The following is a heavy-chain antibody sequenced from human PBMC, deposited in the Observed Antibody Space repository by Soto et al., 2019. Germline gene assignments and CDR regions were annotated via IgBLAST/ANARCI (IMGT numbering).Heavy chain of an antibody. Sequence: PGGSLRLSCAASGFTFSSYAMSWVRQAPGKGLEWVSAISGSGGSTYYADSVKGRFTISRDNSKNTLYLQMNSLRAEDTAVYYCANRPYCSGGSCYPIDYWGQGTLVTVSS. CDR3: ANRPYCSGGSCYPIDY. CDR1: GFTFSSYA. V-gene: IGHV3-23*01. CDR2: ISGSGGST. J-gene: IGHJ4*02. D-gene: IGHD2-15*01.